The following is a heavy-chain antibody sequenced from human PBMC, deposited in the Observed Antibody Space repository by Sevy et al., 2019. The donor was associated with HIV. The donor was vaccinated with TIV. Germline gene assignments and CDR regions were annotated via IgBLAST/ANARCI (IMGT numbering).Heavy chain of an antibody. CDR3: AQERLGRFDS. Sequence: GGSLRLSCAASGFTFSAYWMNWVRRAPGKGLEWVANVEPDGGNKHYVDSVEGRFTISRDNAKNSLYLEMNSLRVEDTAVYYCAQERLGRFDSWGQGTLVTVSS. V-gene: IGHV3-7*01. CDR1: GFTFSAYW. D-gene: IGHD1-26*01. J-gene: IGHJ4*02. CDR2: VEPDGGNK.